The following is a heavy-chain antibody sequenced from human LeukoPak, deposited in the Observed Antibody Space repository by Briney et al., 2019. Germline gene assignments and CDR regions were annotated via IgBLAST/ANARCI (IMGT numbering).Heavy chain of an antibody. Sequence: ASVKVSCKASGYTFTGYYMHWVRQAPGQGLEWMGWINPNSGGTNYAQKFQGRVTMTRDTSISTAYMELSRLRSDDTAVYCCARDLGRMRGGRQLLFDYWGQGTLVTVSS. J-gene: IGHJ4*02. CDR1: GYTFTGYY. V-gene: IGHV1-2*02. D-gene: IGHD1-26*01. CDR3: ARDLGRMRGGRQLLFDY. CDR2: INPNSGGT.